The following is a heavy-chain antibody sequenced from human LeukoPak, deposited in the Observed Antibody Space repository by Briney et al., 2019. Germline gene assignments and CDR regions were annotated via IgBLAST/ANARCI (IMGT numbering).Heavy chain of an antibody. V-gene: IGHV4-4*07. CDR1: GGSISSYF. CDR3: ARDFRETQRRSMRRYYYYYMDV. J-gene: IGHJ6*03. CDR2: IYTSGST. Sequence: SETLSLTCTVSGGSISSYFWSWIRQPAGKGLEWIGRIYTSGSTNYNPSLKSRVTMSVDTSKNQFSLKLSSVTAADTAVYYCARDFRETQRRSMRRYYYYYMDVWGKGTTVTVSS. D-gene: IGHD5-24*01.